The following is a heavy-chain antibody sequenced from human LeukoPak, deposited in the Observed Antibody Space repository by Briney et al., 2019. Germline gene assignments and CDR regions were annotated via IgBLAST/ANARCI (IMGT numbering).Heavy chain of an antibody. CDR3: ARDLGFGELLDY. CDR2: IRYDGSNK. D-gene: IGHD3-10*01. V-gene: IGHV3-30*02. CDR1: GFTFSSYG. J-gene: IGHJ4*02. Sequence: GGSLRLSCAASGFTFSSYGMHWVRQAPGKGLEWVAFIRYDGSNKYYADSVKGRFTISRDNSKNTLYLQMNSLRAEDTAVYYCARDLGFGELLDYWGQGTLVTVSS.